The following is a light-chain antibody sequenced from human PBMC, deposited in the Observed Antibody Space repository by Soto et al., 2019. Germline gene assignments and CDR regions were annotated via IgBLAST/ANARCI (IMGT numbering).Light chain of an antibody. Sequence: DIVMTQSLDSLAVSLGERATIDCKSSQTVLYSSNNKNNLAWYQQKPGQPPKLLIYWASTRESGVPDRFSGSGSGTDFTLTISSLQAEDVAVYYCQQYYSIPPTFGQGTNLEIK. J-gene: IGKJ2*01. CDR3: QQYYSIPPT. V-gene: IGKV4-1*01. CDR2: WAS. CDR1: QTVLYSSNNKNN.